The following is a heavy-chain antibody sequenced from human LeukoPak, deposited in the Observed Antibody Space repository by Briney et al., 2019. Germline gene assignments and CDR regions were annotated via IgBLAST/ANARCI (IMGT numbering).Heavy chain of an antibody. CDR3: ARAFLVGYSPEEYFFDY. Sequence: PSETLSLTCTVSGGSISSSSYYWGWIRQPPGKGLEWIGSIYYSGSTYYNPSLKSRVTISVDTSKNQFSLKLSSVTAADTAVYYCARAFLVGYSPEEYFFDYWGQGNLVTVSS. CDR2: IYYSGST. V-gene: IGHV4-39*07. D-gene: IGHD2-15*01. CDR1: GGSISSSSYY. J-gene: IGHJ4*02.